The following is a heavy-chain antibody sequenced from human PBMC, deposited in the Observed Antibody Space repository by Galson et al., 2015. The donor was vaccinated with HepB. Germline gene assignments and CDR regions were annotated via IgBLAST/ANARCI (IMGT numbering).Heavy chain of an antibody. Sequence: SLRLSCAGSGFTFKTYSMNWVRQAPGKGLEWVSSISRKSNYIYYADSVKGRFTISRDNAKNSLFLQMNSLRAEDTAAYFCARPPVGDPDSGTPLYYFDSWGQGTLVIVSS. CDR1: GFTFKTYS. V-gene: IGHV3-21*01. CDR2: ISRKSNYI. J-gene: IGHJ4*02. CDR3: ARPPVGDPDSGTPLYYFDS. D-gene: IGHD3-10*01.